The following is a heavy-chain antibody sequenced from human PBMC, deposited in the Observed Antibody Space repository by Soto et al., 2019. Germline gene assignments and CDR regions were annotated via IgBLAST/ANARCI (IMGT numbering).Heavy chain of an antibody. CDR3: VKGEYYYDSSGYYPFEY. CDR2: ISTNGGST. D-gene: IGHD3-22*01. Sequence: PGGSLRLSCSASGFTFSIYAMDWVRQAPGKGLEYVSSISTNGGSTDYADSVKGRFTISRDNSKNTVYLQMSSLRVEDTAVYYCVKGEYYYDSSGYYPFEYWGQGTLVTVSS. J-gene: IGHJ4*02. CDR1: GFTFSIYA. V-gene: IGHV3-64D*06.